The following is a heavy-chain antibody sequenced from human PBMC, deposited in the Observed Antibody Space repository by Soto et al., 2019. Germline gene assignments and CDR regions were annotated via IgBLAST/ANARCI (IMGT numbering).Heavy chain of an antibody. J-gene: IGHJ4*02. Sequence: QVQLVQSGAEVKKPGASVKVSCKASGYTFTSYGISWVRQAPGQGLEWMGWISAYNGNTNYAQKLQGRVTMTTDTSTRTAYMELRSLRSDDTAVYYCARDEGVYYYGSGSYYSFDYWGQGTLVTVSS. D-gene: IGHD3-10*01. CDR1: GYTFTSYG. V-gene: IGHV1-18*01. CDR3: ARDEGVYYYGSGSYYSFDY. CDR2: ISAYNGNT.